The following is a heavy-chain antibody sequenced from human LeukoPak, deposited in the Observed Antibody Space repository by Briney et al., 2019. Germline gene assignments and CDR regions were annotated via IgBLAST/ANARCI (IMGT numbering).Heavy chain of an antibody. CDR1: GYSFTSYA. CDR3: ARNGVAGTSFL. V-gene: IGHV7-4-1*02. J-gene: IGHJ4*02. Sequence: GASVKVSCKAAGYSFTSYAMNWVRQAPGQGLEWMGWINTNTGNPTYAQGFTGRFVFSLGTSVSTAYLQISSLKAEDTAVYYCARNGVAGTSFLWGQGTLVTVSS. CDR2: INTNTGNP. D-gene: IGHD6-19*01.